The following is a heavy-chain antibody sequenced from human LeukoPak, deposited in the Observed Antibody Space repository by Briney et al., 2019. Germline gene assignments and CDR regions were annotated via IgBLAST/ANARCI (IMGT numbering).Heavy chain of an antibody. D-gene: IGHD1-14*01. J-gene: IGHJ6*02. Sequence: GGSLRLSCAASGFTFISYGMHWVRPAPGKGLEGVAVISYDGSNKYYADSVKGRFPISRDNSKNTLYLQMNSLRAEDTAVYYCAKSEDYSYYGMDVWGQGTTVTVSS. V-gene: IGHV3-30*18. CDR1: GFTFISYG. CDR3: AKSEDYSYYGMDV. CDR2: ISYDGSNK.